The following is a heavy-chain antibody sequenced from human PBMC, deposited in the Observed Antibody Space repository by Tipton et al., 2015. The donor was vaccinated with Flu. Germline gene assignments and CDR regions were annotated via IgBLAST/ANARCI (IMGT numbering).Heavy chain of an antibody. Sequence: TLSLTCTVSGDSVNSGNYYWSWIRQPPGKGLEWIGYVYYGGSANYNPSLKSRVTISLDTSKNQLSLKLSSVAAADTAVYYCARGGVSYTEYFQYWGQGTLVTVSS. V-gene: IGHV4-61*01. J-gene: IGHJ1*01. CDR3: ARGGVSYTEYFQY. CDR2: VYYGGSA. D-gene: IGHD1-26*01. CDR1: GDSVNSGNYY.